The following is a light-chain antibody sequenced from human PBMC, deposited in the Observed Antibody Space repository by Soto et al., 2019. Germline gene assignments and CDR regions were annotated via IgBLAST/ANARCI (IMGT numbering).Light chain of an antibody. CDR2: DVS. J-gene: IGLJ1*01. V-gene: IGLV2-14*03. CDR3: SSYTTSNTRQIV. CDR1: SRDVGGYDY. Sequence: YVLTHPPSVSGSPGQSIPISYTGTSRDVGGYDYVSWYQHPPGKAPKLMIFDVSNRPSGVSNRLSGSKSGNTASLTISGLQPEDEADYYCSSYTTSNTRQIVFGTGTKVTVL.